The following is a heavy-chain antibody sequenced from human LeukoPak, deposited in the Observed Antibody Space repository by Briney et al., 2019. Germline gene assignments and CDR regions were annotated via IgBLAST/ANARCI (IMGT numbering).Heavy chain of an antibody. CDR3: ARGLSNIYDLVTGSPLYFFDN. CDR2: IYHGGIT. Sequence: PSETLSLTCTVSGGSISSNSYYWAWVRQPPGKGLEWIGTIYHGGITSYNPSLKSRITFSRDTSKNQFSLTLSSVTVADTAVYFCARGLSNIYDLVTGSPLYFFDNWGQGTLVTVSS. D-gene: IGHD3-9*01. J-gene: IGHJ4*02. CDR1: GGSISSNSYY. V-gene: IGHV4-39*07.